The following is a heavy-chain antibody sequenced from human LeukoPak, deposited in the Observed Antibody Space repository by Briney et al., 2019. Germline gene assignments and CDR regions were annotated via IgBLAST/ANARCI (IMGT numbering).Heavy chain of an antibody. CDR2: ISTNGGST. J-gene: IGHJ4*02. CDR1: GFTFSSYA. D-gene: IGHD5-12*01. V-gene: IGHV3-64D*06. Sequence: GGSLRLSCAASGFTFSSYAMHWVRQAPGKGLEYVSAISTNGGSTYYVDSVKGRFTISRDNSKNTLYLQMSSLRAEDMSVYYCVTATSYSAYDYWGQGTLVTVPS. CDR3: VTATSYSAYDY.